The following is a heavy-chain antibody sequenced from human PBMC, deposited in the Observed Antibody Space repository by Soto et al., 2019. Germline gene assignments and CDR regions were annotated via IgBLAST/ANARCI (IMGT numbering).Heavy chain of an antibody. CDR1: GGSFRNYV. Sequence: QVQLVQSGAEVKKPGSSVKVSCKASGGSFRNYVMSWVRQAPGQGLEWMGAIIPVFETKSYARKFQGRVTITAEESTSTASMETRGLRSENTAFYFCSFQSDSNYHSIFDFWGQGTPVTVAS. D-gene: IGHD4-4*01. J-gene: IGHJ4*02. V-gene: IGHV1-69*01. CDR3: SFQSDSNYHSIFDF. CDR2: IIPVFETK.